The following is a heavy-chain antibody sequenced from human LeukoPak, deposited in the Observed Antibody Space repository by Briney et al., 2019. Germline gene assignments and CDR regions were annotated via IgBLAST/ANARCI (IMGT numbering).Heavy chain of an antibody. V-gene: IGHV7-4-1*02. Sequence: SSVNASCKSSAYTFTNYAVNWVRHAPGQGLERMGGISTNTGNPTYAQGFTGRFVYSLDISVTTTYLQISSLKAEDTAEYYCARVRGMPYYGMDVW. CDR1: AYTFTNYA. CDR2: ISTNTGNP. CDR3: ARVRGMPYYGMDV. J-gene: IGHJ6*01. D-gene: IGHD1-14*01.